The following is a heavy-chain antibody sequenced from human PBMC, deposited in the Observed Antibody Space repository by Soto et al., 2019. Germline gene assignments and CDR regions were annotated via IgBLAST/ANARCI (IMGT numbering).Heavy chain of an antibody. CDR1: GFTFSSYW. J-gene: IGHJ4*02. Sequence: PGGSLRLSCAASGFTFSSYWMHWVRQAPGKGLVWVSRINSDGSSTSYADSVKGRFTISRDDSKNTLFLQMNSLRAEDTAVYYCATAKLLLPWLFDYRGQGTLVTVSS. CDR3: ATAKLLLPWLFDY. V-gene: IGHV3-74*01. CDR2: INSDGSST. D-gene: IGHD2-15*01.